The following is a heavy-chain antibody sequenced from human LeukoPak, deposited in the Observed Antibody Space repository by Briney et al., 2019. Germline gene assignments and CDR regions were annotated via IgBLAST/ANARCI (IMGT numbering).Heavy chain of an antibody. CDR3: ARAVEMATAFDY. CDR2: IYHSGST. Sequence: SETLSLTCTVSGGSISSSSYYWGWIRQPPGKGLEWIGEIYHSGSTNYYLSLKSRVTISVDKSKNQFSLKLSSVTAADTAVYYCARAVEMATAFDYWGQGTLVTVSS. V-gene: IGHV4-39*07. D-gene: IGHD5-24*01. CDR1: GGSISSSSYY. J-gene: IGHJ4*02.